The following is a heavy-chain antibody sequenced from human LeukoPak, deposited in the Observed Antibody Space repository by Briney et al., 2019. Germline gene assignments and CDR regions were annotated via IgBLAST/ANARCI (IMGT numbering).Heavy chain of an antibody. J-gene: IGHJ4*02. D-gene: IGHD3-22*01. CDR1: GGSTSSSRYY. CDR2: IYYTGRT. V-gene: IGHV4-39*01. CDR3: ARLYYYDSSGPPL. Sequence: SETLSLTCTDSGGSTSSSRYYWGWIRQPPGKGLEWIGNIYYTGRTYYNPSLKSRVTISVDTSKNQFSLKLSSVSAADTAVYYCARLYYYDSSGPPLWGQGTLVTVSS.